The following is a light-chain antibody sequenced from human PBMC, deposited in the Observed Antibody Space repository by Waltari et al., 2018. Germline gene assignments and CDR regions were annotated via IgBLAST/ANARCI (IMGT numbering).Light chain of an antibody. Sequence: QSALTQPRSVSGSPGQSVTISCTGTSSDVGGYNYVSWYQQHPGKATKLMIYDVSKRPSGIPDRFSGSRSGNTASLTISGLQAEDEADYYGCSYAGSYLYVHGTGTKVTVL. J-gene: IGLJ1*01. CDR3: CSYAGSYLYV. CDR1: SSDVGGYNY. V-gene: IGLV2-11*01. CDR2: DVS.